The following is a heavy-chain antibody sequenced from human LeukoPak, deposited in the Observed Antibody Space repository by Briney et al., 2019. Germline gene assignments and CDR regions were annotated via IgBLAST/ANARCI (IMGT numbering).Heavy chain of an antibody. J-gene: IGHJ6*03. Sequence: GASVKVSCKASGYTFTSYGISWVRQAPGQGLEWMGGIIPIFGTANYAQKFQGRVTITADKSTSTAYMELSSLRSEDTAVYYCASMIDNGEYYYYYYMDVWGKGTTVTVSS. CDR2: IIPIFGTA. D-gene: IGHD2-8*01. V-gene: IGHV1-69*06. CDR1: GYTFTSYG. CDR3: ASMIDNGEYYYYYYMDV.